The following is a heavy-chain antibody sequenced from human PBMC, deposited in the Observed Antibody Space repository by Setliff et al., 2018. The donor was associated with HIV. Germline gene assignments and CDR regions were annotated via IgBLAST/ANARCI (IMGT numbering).Heavy chain of an antibody. J-gene: IGHJ4*02. Sequence: GESLKISCAASGFTFNSFWMSFFRQAPGKGLEWVANINQDGSEKYYVDSVRGRFTISRDNTKNTLYLQMNSLRAEDTAVYYCASGRSYFDYWGQGTLVTVSS. CDR3: ASGRSYFDY. CDR1: GFTFNSFW. V-gene: IGHV3-7*01. CDR2: INQDGSEK.